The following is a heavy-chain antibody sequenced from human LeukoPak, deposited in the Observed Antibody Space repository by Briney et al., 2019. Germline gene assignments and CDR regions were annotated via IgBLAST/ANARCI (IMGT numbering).Heavy chain of an antibody. CDR3: ARAPSYYDFWSRSKDYYFDY. V-gene: IGHV4-59*01. CDR2: IYYSGST. D-gene: IGHD3-3*01. CDR1: GGSISSYY. Sequence: PSETLSLTCTVSGGSISSYYWSWIRQPPGKGLEWIGYIYYSGSTNYNPSLKSRVTISVDTSKNQFSLKLSSVTAADTAVYYCARAPSYYDFWSRSKDYYFDYWGQGTLVTVSS. J-gene: IGHJ4*02.